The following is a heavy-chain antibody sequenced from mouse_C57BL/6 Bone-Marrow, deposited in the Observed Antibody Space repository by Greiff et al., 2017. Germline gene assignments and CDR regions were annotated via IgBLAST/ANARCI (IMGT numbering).Heavy chain of an antibody. Sequence: QLQQSGPELVKPGASVKISCKASGYSFTDYNMNWVKQSNGKSLEWIGVINPNYGTTCYNQKFKGKATLTVNQSSSTAYMQLNSLTSEDSAVYYCARRGRLRLDWYFDVWGTGTTVTVSA. CDR2: INPNYGTT. CDR1: GYSFTDYN. J-gene: IGHJ1*03. D-gene: IGHD2-4*01. V-gene: IGHV1-39*01. CDR3: ARRGRLRLDWYFDV.